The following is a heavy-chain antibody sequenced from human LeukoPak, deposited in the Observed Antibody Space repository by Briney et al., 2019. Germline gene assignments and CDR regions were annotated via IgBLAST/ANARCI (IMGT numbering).Heavy chain of an antibody. V-gene: IGHV1-3*01. CDR3: ARRQSGSYSIDY. CDR1: GYTFTSYA. D-gene: IGHD1-26*01. J-gene: IGHJ4*02. Sequence: ASVKVSCKASGYTFTSYAMQWVRQAPGQRLEWMGWINAGNGNTKYSQKFQGRVTITRDTSASTAYMELSSLRSEDTAVYYCARRQSGSYSIDYWGQGSLVTVSS. CDR2: INAGNGNT.